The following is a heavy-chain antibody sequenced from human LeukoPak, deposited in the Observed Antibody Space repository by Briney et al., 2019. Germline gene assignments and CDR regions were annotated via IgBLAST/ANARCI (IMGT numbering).Heavy chain of an antibody. CDR3: VREARGWCFDL. CDR2: IYTSGST. CDR1: GGSYY. V-gene: IGHV4-4*07. D-gene: IGHD3-10*01. J-gene: IGHJ2*01. Sequence: SETLSLTCNVSGGSYYWTWIRQPAGEGLEWIGRIYTSGSTNYNPSLKSRVTMSVDTSKNQFSLKVNSVTAADTAVYYCVREARGWCFDLWGRGTLVTVSS.